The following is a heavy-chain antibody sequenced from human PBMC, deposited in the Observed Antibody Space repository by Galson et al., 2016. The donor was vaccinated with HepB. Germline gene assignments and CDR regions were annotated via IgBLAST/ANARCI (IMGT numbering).Heavy chain of an antibody. CDR3: ARGTTAYFDY. J-gene: IGHJ4*02. Sequence: CAISGDSVSSNSATWNWIRQSPSRGLEWLGRTYYRSTWYNDYAVSVKSRITINPDTSKNQFSLQLNSVTPEYTAVYFCARGTTAYFDYWVQGPLVTVSS. D-gene: IGHD1-1*01. V-gene: IGHV6-1*01. CDR1: GDSVSSNSAT. CDR2: TYYRSTWYN.